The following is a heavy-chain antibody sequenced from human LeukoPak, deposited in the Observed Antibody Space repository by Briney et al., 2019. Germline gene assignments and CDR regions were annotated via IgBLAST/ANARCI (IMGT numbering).Heavy chain of an antibody. CDR3: ASLRDGYNSFDY. V-gene: IGHV1-46*03. J-gene: IGHJ4*02. CDR2: INHSGGRT. CDR1: YTFTSYY. Sequence: YTFTSYYXXXVRQAHXQGLXXMVIINHSGGRTIYAKKFQGRVTMTRDTSTSTVYMELSSLRSEDTAVYYCASLRDGYNSFDYWGQGTLVTVSS. D-gene: IGHD5-24*01.